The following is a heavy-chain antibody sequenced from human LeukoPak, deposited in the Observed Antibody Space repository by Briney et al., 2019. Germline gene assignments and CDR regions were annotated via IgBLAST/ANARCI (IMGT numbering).Heavy chain of an antibody. CDR2: ISSSSSTI. V-gene: IGHV3-48*01. Sequence: GGSLRLSCAASGFTFSSYSMNWVRQAPGKELEWVSYISSSSSTIYYADSVKGRFTISRDNTKNSLYLQMNSLRAEDTAVYCCARDPAYCGGDCYPDAFDIWGQGTMVTVSS. D-gene: IGHD2-21*02. J-gene: IGHJ3*02. CDR1: GFTFSSYS. CDR3: ARDPAYCGGDCYPDAFDI.